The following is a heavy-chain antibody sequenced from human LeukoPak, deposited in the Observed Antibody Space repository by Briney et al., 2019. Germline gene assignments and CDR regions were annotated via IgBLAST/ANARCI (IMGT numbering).Heavy chain of an antibody. CDR2: VYYSGST. CDR1: GGSISTYY. J-gene: IGHJ4*02. CDR3: ARGGGYFNY. Sequence: SETLSLTCTVSGGSISTYYWSWIRQPPGKGLEWIGYVYYSGSTNYNPSLKSRVTISVDTSKTQLSLKLSSVTAADTAVYYCARGGGYFNYWGQGTLVTVSS. D-gene: IGHD3-16*01. V-gene: IGHV4-59*01.